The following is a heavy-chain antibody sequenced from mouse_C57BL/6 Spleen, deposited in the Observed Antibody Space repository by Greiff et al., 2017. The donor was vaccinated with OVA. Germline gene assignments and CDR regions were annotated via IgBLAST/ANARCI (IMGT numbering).Heavy chain of an antibody. J-gene: IGHJ3*01. CDR1: GYSITSGYY. CDR3: AWDWFAY. D-gene: IGHD4-1*01. CDR2: ISYDGSN. V-gene: IGHV3-6*01. Sequence: EVKLEESGPGLVKPSQSLSLTCSVTGYSITSGYYWNWIRQFPGNKLEWMGYISYDGSNNYNPSLKNRISITRDTSKNQFFLKLNSVTTEDTATYYCAWDWFAYWGQGTLVTVSA.